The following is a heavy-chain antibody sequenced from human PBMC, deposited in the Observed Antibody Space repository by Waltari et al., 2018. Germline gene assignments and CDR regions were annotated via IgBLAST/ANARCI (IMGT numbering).Heavy chain of an antibody. CDR3: AREGHDYSNHPWFDP. J-gene: IGHJ5*02. CDR1: GGSISSGDYY. V-gene: IGHV4-30-4*08. CDR2: IYYSGST. D-gene: IGHD4-4*01. Sequence: QVQLQESGPGLVKPSQTLSLTCPVSGGSISSGDYYWSWIRQPPGKGLEWIGYIYYSGSTYYNPSLKSRVTISVDTSKNQFSLKLSSVTAADTAVYYCAREGHDYSNHPWFDPWGQGTLVTVSS.